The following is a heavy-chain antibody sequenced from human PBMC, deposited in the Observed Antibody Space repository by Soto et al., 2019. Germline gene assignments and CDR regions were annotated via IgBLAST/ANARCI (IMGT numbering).Heavy chain of an antibody. Sequence: GASVKVSCKASGYTFTSYYMHWVRESAGQGLEWMGIINPSGGSTSYAQKFQGRVTMTRDTSTSTVYMELSSLRSEDTAVYYCARDRYGQWLTHNWFDPWGQGTLVTVSS. CDR1: GYTFTSYY. D-gene: IGHD6-19*01. V-gene: IGHV1-46*01. CDR3: ARDRYGQWLTHNWFDP. J-gene: IGHJ5*02. CDR2: INPSGGST.